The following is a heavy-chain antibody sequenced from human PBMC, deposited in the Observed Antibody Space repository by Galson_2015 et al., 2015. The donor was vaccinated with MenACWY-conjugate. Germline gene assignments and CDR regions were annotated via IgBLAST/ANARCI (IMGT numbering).Heavy chain of an antibody. CDR3: ARGLGVASSFQR. D-gene: IGHD6-19*01. CDR1: GFTFNSFA. J-gene: IGHJ1*01. V-gene: IGHV3-30*04. CDR2: VSRDGTTI. Sequence: SLRLSCAAPGFTFNSFAMHWVRQAPGKAPEWVAVVSRDGTTIYYADSLKDRVTISRDNSKSTVYLQLSNLRLDDTAMYFCARGLGVASSFQRWGQGTLVIVSS.